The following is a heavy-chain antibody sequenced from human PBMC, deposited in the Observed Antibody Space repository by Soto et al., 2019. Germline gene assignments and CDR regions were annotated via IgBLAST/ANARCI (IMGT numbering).Heavy chain of an antibody. D-gene: IGHD2-2*01. CDR1: GFSFSNYA. Sequence: GGSLRLSCAASGFSFSNYAMNWVRQAPGKGLEWVGRIKSQTDGGTTDSAAPVKGRFTISRDDSENTLHLQMNSLRAEDTAMYYCAKGGEYQLLRIYFDYWGQGTRVTVAS. J-gene: IGHJ4*02. CDR2: IKSQTDGGTT. CDR3: AKGGEYQLLRIYFDY. V-gene: IGHV3-15*07.